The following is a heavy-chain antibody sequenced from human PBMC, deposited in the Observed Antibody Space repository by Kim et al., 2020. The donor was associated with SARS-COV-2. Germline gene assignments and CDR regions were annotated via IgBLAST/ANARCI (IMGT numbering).Heavy chain of an antibody. CDR3: ASGRKRPGAFHI. CDR2: IYYSWST. CDR1: GGSISSYY. Sequence: SETLSLTCTVSGGSISSYYWSWIRQPPGKGLEWIGYIYYSWSTNYNPSLKSRVTISVDTSKNQFSLKLSSVTAADTAVYYCASGRKRPGAFHIWGQGTMVTVSS. J-gene: IGHJ3*02. D-gene: IGHD1-1*01. V-gene: IGHV4-59*08.